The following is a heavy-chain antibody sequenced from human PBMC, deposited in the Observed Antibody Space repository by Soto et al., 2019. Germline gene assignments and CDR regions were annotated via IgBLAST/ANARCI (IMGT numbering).Heavy chain of an antibody. D-gene: IGHD3-3*02. CDR2: IYYSGST. J-gene: IGHJ5*02. Sequence: SETLSVTCTVSGGSISSSSYYWVWIRQPPGKGLEWIGSIYYSGSTYYNTSLKSRVTISVDTSKNQFSLKLSSVTAADTAVYYCASPKIAFYNWFDPWGQGTLVTVSS. V-gene: IGHV4-39*01. CDR3: ASPKIAFYNWFDP. CDR1: GGSISSSSYY.